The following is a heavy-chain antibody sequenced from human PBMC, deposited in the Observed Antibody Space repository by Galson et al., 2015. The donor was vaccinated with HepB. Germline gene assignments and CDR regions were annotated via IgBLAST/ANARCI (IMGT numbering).Heavy chain of an antibody. J-gene: IGHJ4*02. Sequence: SLRLSCAASEFTFRDYGMRWVRQAPGKGLEWVSSISDGGASTGYADSVKGRFIVSRDNSKNTLYLQMNSLRVEDTAMYYCARRRETGTFSLDYWGQGTLVTVSS. CDR3: ARRRETGTFSLDY. CDR1: EFTFRDYG. CDR2: ISDGGAST. V-gene: IGHV3-23*01. D-gene: IGHD3-9*01.